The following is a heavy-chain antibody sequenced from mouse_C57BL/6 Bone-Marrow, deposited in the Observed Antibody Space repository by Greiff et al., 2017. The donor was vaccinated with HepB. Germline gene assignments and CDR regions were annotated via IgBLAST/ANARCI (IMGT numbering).Heavy chain of an antibody. Sequence: QQSCKASGYTFTSYWMHWVKQRPGRGLEWIGRIDPNSGGTKYNEKFKSKATLTVDKPSSTAYMQLSSLTSEDSAVYYCARIYYDYDGAWFAYWGQGTLVTVSA. CDR3: ARIYYDYDGAWFAY. V-gene: IGHV1-72*01. CDR1: GYTFTSYW. J-gene: IGHJ3*01. D-gene: IGHD2-4*01. CDR2: IDPNSGGT.